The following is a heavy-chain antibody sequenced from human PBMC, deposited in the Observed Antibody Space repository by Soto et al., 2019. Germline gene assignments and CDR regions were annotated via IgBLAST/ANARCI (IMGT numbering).Heavy chain of an antibody. V-gene: IGHV4-34*01. CDR3: ARGGGYCSSTSCYAVNYYYYYMDV. Sequence: QVQLQQWGAGLLKPSETLSLTCAVYGGSFSGYYWSWIRQPPGKGLEWIGEINHSGSTNYNPSLKSRVTISVDTSKSQFSLKLSSVTAADTAVYYCARGGGYCSSTSCYAVNYYYYYMDVWGKGTTVTVSS. J-gene: IGHJ6*03. D-gene: IGHD2-2*01. CDR1: GGSFSGYY. CDR2: INHSGST.